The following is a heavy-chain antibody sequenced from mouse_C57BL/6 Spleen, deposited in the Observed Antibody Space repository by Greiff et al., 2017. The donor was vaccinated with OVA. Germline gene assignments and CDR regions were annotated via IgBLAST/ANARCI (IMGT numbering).Heavy chain of an antibody. D-gene: IGHD1-1*01. CDR2: ISSGSSTI. CDR1: GFTFSDYG. J-gene: IGHJ2*01. V-gene: IGHV5-17*01. Sequence: DVKLVESGGGLVKPGGSLKLSCAASGFTFSDYGMHWVRQAPEKGLEWVAYISSGSSTIYYADTVKGRFTISRDNAKNTLFLQMTSLRSEDTAMYYCARGYYGFFDDWGQGTTLTVSS. CDR3: ARGYYGFFDD.